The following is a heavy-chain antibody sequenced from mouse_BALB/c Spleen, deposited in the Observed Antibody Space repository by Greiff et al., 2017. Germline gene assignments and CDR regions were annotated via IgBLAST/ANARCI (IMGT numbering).Heavy chain of an antibody. V-gene: IGHV10-1*02. Sequence: EVQLVESGGGLVQPTGSLKLSCAASGFTFNTYAMNWVRQAPGKGLEWVARIRSKSNNYATYYADSVKDRFTISSDDSQSMLYLQMNTLRAEDSATYYFARDGTTVGAYWGQGTLVTVSA. CDR2: IRSKSNNYAT. CDR1: GFTFNTYA. CDR3: ARDGTTVGAY. D-gene: IGHD1-1*01. J-gene: IGHJ3*01.